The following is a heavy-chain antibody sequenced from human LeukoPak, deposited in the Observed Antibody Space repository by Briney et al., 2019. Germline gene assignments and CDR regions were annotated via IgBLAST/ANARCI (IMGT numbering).Heavy chain of an antibody. V-gene: IGHV1-18*01. CDR3: ARDSDAYSGSYYPDY. D-gene: IGHD1-26*01. CDR2: ISAYNGNT. Sequence: ASVKVSCKASGYTFTSYGISWVRQAPGQGLEWMGWISAYNGNTNYAQKLQGRVTMTTDTSTSTVYMELSSLRSEDTAVYYCARDSDAYSGSYYPDYWGQGTLVTVSS. CDR1: GYTFTSYG. J-gene: IGHJ4*02.